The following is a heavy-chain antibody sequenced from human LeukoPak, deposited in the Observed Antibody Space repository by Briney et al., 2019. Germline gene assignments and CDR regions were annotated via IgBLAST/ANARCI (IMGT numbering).Heavy chain of an antibody. D-gene: IGHD2-2*01. V-gene: IGHV4-4*09. J-gene: IGHJ6*03. CDR1: GGSISSYY. CDR3: ARLVVPASYYYYYMDV. Sequence: SETLSLTCTVSGGSISSYYWSWIRQPPGKGLEWIGYIYTSGSTNYNPSLKSRVTISVDTSKNQFSLKLSSVTAADTAVYYCARLVVPASYYYYYMDVWGKGTTVTVCS. CDR2: IYTSGST.